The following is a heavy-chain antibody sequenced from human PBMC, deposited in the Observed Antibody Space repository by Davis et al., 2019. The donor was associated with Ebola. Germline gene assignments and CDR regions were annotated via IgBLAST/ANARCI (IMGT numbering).Heavy chain of an antibody. J-gene: IGHJ3*02. V-gene: IGHV3-7*01. CDR2: IKEDGSKK. CDR3: ARDSRYCTGSDCNGDAFDI. Sequence: PGGSLRLSCAASGFTLNNYWMSWVRQAPGKGLEWVANIKEDGSKKYYVDSVKGRFTISRDNAKNSLYLEMNSLRAEDTAVYHCARDSRYCTGSDCNGDAFDIWGQGTMVTVSS. D-gene: IGHD2-8*02. CDR1: GFTLNNYW.